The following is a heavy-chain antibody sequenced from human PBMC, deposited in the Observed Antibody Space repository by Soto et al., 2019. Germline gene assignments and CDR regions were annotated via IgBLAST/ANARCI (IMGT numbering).Heavy chain of an antibody. D-gene: IGHD6-19*01. CDR3: AKSPTALSSGRPRYYYGMDV. V-gene: IGHV3-23*01. J-gene: IGHJ6*02. CDR2: ISGSGGST. Sequence: GGSLRLSCAASGFTFSSYAMSWVRQAPGKGLEWVSAISGSGGSTYYADSVKGRFTISRDNSKNTLYLQMNSLGAEDTAVYYCAKSPTALSSGRPRYYYGMDVWGQGTTVTVSS. CDR1: GFTFSSYA.